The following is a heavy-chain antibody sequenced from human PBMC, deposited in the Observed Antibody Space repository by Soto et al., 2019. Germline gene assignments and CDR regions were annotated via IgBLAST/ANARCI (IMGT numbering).Heavy chain of an antibody. J-gene: IGHJ4*02. D-gene: IGHD3-10*01. CDR1: GGSISSYY. V-gene: IGHV4-59*01. Sequence: QVQLQESGPGLVKPSETLSLTCTVSGGSISSYYWSWIRQPPGKGLEWIGYIYYSGSTNYNPSLKSRVTLSVATSKNQFSLKLTSVTAADTAVYYCAYSGSYFPYYFDYWGQGTLVTVSS. CDR3: AYSGSYFPYYFDY. CDR2: IYYSGST.